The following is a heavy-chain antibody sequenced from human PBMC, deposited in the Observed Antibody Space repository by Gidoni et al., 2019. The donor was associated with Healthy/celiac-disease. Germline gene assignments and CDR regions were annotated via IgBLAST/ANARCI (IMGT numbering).Heavy chain of an antibody. J-gene: IGHJ4*02. Sequence: QVQLVESGGGVVQPGRSLRLSCAASGFTFSSYAMHWVRQAPGKGLEWVAVISYDGSNKYYADSVKGRFTISRDNSKNTLYLQMNSLRAEDTAVYYCAREEYAIMEGVDYWGQGTLVTVSS. CDR1: GFTFSSYA. V-gene: IGHV3-30*04. CDR2: ISYDGSNK. D-gene: IGHD2-8*01. CDR3: AREEYAIMEGVDY.